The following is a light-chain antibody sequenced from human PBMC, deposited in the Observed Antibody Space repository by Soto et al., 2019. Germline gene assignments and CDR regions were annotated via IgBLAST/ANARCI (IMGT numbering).Light chain of an antibody. CDR2: GAS. CDR1: QSVTSN. CDR3: QQYRNWPLLT. Sequence: EIVMTQSPATLSVSPGERATLSCRASQSVTSNLAWYQQKPGQAPRLLIYGASTRAAGIPARFSGSGSGTEFTLTINSLQSEDFALYYCQQYRNWPLLTFGGGTKVEIK. V-gene: IGKV3-15*01. J-gene: IGKJ4*01.